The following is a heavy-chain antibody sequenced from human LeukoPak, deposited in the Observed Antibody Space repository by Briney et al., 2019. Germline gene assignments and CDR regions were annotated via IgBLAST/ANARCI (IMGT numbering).Heavy chain of an antibody. CDR1: GFTFSSYS. CDR3: AGMQKSSSWAAFDY. Sequence: PGGSLRLSCAASGFTFSSYSMNWVRQAPGKGLEWVSYISSSSSSIYYADSVKGRFTISRDNAKNSLYLQMSSLRAEDTAVYYCAGMQKSSSWAAFDYWGQGTLVTVSS. CDR2: ISSSSSSI. V-gene: IGHV3-48*01. D-gene: IGHD6-13*01. J-gene: IGHJ4*02.